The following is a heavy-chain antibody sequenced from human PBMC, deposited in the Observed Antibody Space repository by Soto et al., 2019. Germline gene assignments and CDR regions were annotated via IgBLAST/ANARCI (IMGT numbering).Heavy chain of an antibody. Sequence: QVQLQESGPGLVKPSETLSLTCTVSGVSITSHYWTWIRQPPGKGLEWIGNIHYSGSTNYSPSLKGRVIISVDTSENQSPLKLSSVTTADTAVYYCTVGGAGHPFDYLGQGTLVTVSS. CDR2: IHYSGST. CDR1: GVSITSHY. V-gene: IGHV4-59*11. J-gene: IGHJ4*02. D-gene: IGHD3-16*01. CDR3: TVGGAGHPFDY.